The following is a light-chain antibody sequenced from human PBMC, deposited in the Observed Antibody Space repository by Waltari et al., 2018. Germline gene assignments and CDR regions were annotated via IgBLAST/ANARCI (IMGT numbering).Light chain of an antibody. CDR3: CSYAGSSPHVI. J-gene: IGLJ2*01. CDR1: SSDVGSYKF. Sequence: QSALTQPASVSGSPGQSITISCTGSSSDVGSYKFVSWYQQHPGKGPQLMIYGGSQRPSGVYDRICGSKSGNTASLTISGLRAEDEADYYCCSYAGSSPHVIFGGGTKLTVL. CDR2: GGS. V-gene: IGLV2-23*01.